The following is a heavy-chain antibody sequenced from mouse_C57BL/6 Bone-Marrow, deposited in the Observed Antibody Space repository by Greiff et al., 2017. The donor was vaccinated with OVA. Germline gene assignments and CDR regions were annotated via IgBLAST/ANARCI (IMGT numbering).Heavy chain of an antibody. CDR2: ISYDGSN. J-gene: IGHJ2*01. D-gene: IGHD1-1*01. Sequence: ESGPGLVKPSQSLSLTCSVTGYSITSGYYWNWIRQFPGNKLEWVGYISYDGSNNYNPSLKNRISITRDTSKNQFFLKLNSVTTEDTATYYCAREGLRDYWGQGTTLTVSS. CDR1: GYSITSGYY. V-gene: IGHV3-6*01. CDR3: AREGLRDY.